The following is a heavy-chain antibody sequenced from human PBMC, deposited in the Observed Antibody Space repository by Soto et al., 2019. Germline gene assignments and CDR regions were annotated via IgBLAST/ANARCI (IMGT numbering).Heavy chain of an antibody. CDR2: IYWDDDK. Sequence: QITLKESGPTLVKPTQTLTLTCTFSGFSLTTVGLGVGWIRPPPGKALDWLGIIYWDDDKRYSPSLNGRVTFIKDTSKNQVVLTMTNMDPGDTATYSCAHRNSRLFAFDIWGQGTLVTVSS. D-gene: IGHD3-16*01. CDR1: GFSLTTVGLG. J-gene: IGHJ3*02. V-gene: IGHV2-5*02. CDR3: AHRNSRLFAFDI.